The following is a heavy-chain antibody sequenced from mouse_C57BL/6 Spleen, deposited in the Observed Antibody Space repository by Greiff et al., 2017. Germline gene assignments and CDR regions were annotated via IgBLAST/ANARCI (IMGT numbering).Heavy chain of an antibody. Sequence: VQLQQPGAELVRPGTSVKLSCTASGYTFTDYWMHWVKQRPEQGLEWIGVIDPSDGYTKYNQKFKGKATLTVDTSASTSYMQLSSLTSEDSAVYNGARGELLGFAYWGKGILVTAAA. J-gene: IGHJ3*01. D-gene: IGHD2-12*01. CDR3: ARGELLGFAY. CDR2: IDPSDGYT. V-gene: IGHV1-59*01. CDR1: GYTFTDYW.